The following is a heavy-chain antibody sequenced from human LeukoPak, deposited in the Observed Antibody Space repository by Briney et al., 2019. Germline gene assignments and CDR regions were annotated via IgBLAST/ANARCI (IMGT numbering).Heavy chain of an antibody. J-gene: IGHJ4*02. D-gene: IGHD6-6*01. Sequence: GGSLRLSRAASGFTFSSYWMHWVRQPPGKGLVWVSRINTDGSSTTYADSVKGRFTISRDNAKNTLYLQMNSLSAEDTAVYYCARGYSSSYRIDYWGQGTLVTVSS. V-gene: IGHV3-74*01. CDR2: INTDGSST. CDR3: ARGYSSSYRIDY. CDR1: GFTFSSYW.